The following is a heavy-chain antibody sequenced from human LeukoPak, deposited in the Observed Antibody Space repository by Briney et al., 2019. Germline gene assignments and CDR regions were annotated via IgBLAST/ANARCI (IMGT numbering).Heavy chain of an antibody. CDR1: GYSISSGYY. CDR2: IYHSGST. J-gene: IGHJ5*02. CDR3: ARGLDP. Sequence: PSETLSLTCAVSGYSISSGYYWGWIRQPPGEGLEWIGSIYHSGSTYYNPSLKSRVTISVDTSKNQFSLKLSSVTAADTAVYYCARGLDPWGQGTLVTVSS. V-gene: IGHV4-38-2*01.